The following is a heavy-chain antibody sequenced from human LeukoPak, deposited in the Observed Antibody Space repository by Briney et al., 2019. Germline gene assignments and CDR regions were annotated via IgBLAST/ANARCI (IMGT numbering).Heavy chain of an antibody. CDR2: IRYDGSNK. V-gene: IGHV3-30*02. J-gene: IGHJ4*02. Sequence: GGSLRLSCAASGFTFSSYGMHWVRQAPGKGLEWVAFIRYDGSNKYYADSVKGRFTISRDNSKNTLYLQMNSLRAEDTAVYYCAKDPYSNFPRLFYRGQGTLVTVSS. CDR3: AKDPYSNFPRLFY. CDR1: GFTFSSYG. D-gene: IGHD4-11*01.